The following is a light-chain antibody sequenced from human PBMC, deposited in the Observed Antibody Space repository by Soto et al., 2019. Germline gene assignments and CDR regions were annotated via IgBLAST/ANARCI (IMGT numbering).Light chain of an antibody. CDR3: QQYNSYSYT. Sequence: IQMTQSPSTLSASVGDRVTITCRASQSIGSWLAWYQQQPGKAPKLLIYDASTLESGVPSRFSGSGSGTEFTLTISSLQFDDSATYYCQQYNSYSYTFGQGTKLEIK. CDR2: DAS. J-gene: IGKJ2*01. V-gene: IGKV1-5*01. CDR1: QSIGSW.